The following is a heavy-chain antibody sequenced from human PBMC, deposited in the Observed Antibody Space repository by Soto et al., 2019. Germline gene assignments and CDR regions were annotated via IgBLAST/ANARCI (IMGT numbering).Heavy chain of an antibody. V-gene: IGHV1-3*01. CDR1: GYTFTSYV. CDR3: ARVFGYCGGDCYSGRYNWFDP. D-gene: IGHD2-21*02. CDR2: INAGNGNT. Sequence: ASVKVSCKASGYTFTSYVISWVRQAPGQRLEWMGWINAGNGNTKYSQKFQGRVTITRDTSASTAYMELSSLRSEDTAVYYCARVFGYCGGDCYSGRYNWFDPWGQGTLVTVSS. J-gene: IGHJ5*02.